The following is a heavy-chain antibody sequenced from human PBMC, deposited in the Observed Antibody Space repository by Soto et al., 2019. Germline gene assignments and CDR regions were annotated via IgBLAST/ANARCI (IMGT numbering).Heavy chain of an antibody. CDR2: ISTFHGNT. J-gene: IGHJ4*02. D-gene: IGHD3-22*01. V-gene: IGHV1-18*04. CDR1: VFTSSG. Sequence: ASVKVSCKASVFTSSGISWVRQAPGQRLEWMGWISTFHGNTNYAQKFQGSVTMTTDTSTSTAYMELRSLTSDDTAIYYCARDTYDTTGYPLDYWGQGTLVTVS. CDR3: ARDTYDTTGYPLDY.